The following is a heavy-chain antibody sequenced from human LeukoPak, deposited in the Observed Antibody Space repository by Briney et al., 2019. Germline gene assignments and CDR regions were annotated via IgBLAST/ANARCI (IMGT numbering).Heavy chain of an antibody. Sequence: TGGSLRLSCAASGCTFSSYWMSWVRQAPGKGLEWVANIKQDGSEKYYVDSVKGRFTISRDNAKNSLYLQMNSLRAEDTAVYYCARDSTHYYNSSGYFDYWGQGTLVTVSS. CDR1: GCTFSSYW. D-gene: IGHD3-22*01. CDR3: ARDSTHYYNSSGYFDY. CDR2: IKQDGSEK. J-gene: IGHJ4*02. V-gene: IGHV3-7*01.